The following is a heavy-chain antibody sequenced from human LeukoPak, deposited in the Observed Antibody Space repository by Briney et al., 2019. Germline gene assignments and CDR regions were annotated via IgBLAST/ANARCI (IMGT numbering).Heavy chain of an antibody. CDR1: GFTFGSYA. CDR3: ARYYSGSSGGWFDP. J-gene: IGHJ5*02. V-gene: IGHV3-30-3*01. D-gene: IGHD1-26*01. Sequence: PGRSLRLSCAASGFTFGSYAMHWVRQAPGKGLEWVAIISYDGSNEYYADSVKGRFTISRDNSKNTLYLHMNSLTAEDTAVYYCARYYSGSSGGWFDPWGQGTLVTVSS. CDR2: ISYDGSNE.